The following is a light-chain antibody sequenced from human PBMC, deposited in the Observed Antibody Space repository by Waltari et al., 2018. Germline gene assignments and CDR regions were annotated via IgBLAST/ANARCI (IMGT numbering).Light chain of an antibody. Sequence: EIVMTQSPASLSVSPGEGATLSCRASQSVGSNLAWYQQKPGQAPRLLIYGASTRATDIPARFSGSGSGTEFTLTISSLQSEDFAIYYCQQYYDWPPYTFGQGTKLKIK. CDR3: QQYYDWPPYT. CDR2: GAS. CDR1: QSVGSN. V-gene: IGKV3-15*01. J-gene: IGKJ2*01.